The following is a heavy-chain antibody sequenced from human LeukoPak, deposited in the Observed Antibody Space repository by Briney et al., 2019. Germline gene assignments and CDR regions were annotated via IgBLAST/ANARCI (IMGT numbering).Heavy chain of an antibody. CDR2: INPNRGGT. J-gene: IGHJ4*02. D-gene: IGHD3-22*01. CDR1: GYTFTGYY. CDR3: ATDIRGSGYYY. Sequence: ASVKVSCKASGYTFTGYYMHWVRQAPGQGLEWMGWINPNRGGTNYAQKFQGRVTMTEDTSTDTAYMELSSLRSEDTAVYYCATDIRGSGYYYWGQGTLVTVSS. V-gene: IGHV1-2*02.